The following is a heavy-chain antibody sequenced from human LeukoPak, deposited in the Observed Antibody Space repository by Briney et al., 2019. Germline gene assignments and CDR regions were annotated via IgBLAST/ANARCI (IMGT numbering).Heavy chain of an antibody. CDR2: IIPIFGTA. V-gene: IGHV1-69*05. CDR1: GGTFSSYA. J-gene: IGHJ4*02. D-gene: IGHD2-21*01. CDR3: ARDRSAYCGGDCSYFDY. Sequence: SVKVSCKASGGTFSSYAISWVRQAPGQGLEWMGGIIPIFGTANYAQKFQGRVTITTDESTSTAYMELSSLRSEDTAVYYCARDRSAYCGGDCSYFDYWGQGTLVTVSS.